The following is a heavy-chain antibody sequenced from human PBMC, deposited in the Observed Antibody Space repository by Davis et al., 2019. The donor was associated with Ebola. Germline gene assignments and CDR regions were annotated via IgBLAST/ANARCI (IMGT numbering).Heavy chain of an antibody. CDR2: IIPILGIA. D-gene: IGHD3-10*01. V-gene: IGHV1-69*04. CDR1: GGTFSSYA. Sequence: SVKVSCKASGGTFSSYAISWVRQAPGQGLEWMGRIIPILGIANYAQKFQGRVTITADKSTSTAYMELSSLRSEDTAVYYCARQRREVRGVILRLSYYGMDVWGQGTTVTVSS. J-gene: IGHJ6*02. CDR3: ARQRREVRGVILRLSYYGMDV.